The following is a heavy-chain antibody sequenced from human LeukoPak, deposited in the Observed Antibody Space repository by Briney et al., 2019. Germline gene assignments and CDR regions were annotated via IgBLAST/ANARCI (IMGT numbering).Heavy chain of an antibody. Sequence: GASVKVSCTASGYTFTTYEINWVRQAPGQGPEWMGWMNPNTGNTGYAQKFQGRVTMTRNTSISTAYMELSSLRSEDTAVYYCARGPPTYSSGWYVNYWGQGTLVTVSS. V-gene: IGHV1-8*01. CDR1: GYTFTTYE. J-gene: IGHJ4*02. CDR3: ARGPPTYSSGWYVNY. D-gene: IGHD6-19*01. CDR2: MNPNTGNT.